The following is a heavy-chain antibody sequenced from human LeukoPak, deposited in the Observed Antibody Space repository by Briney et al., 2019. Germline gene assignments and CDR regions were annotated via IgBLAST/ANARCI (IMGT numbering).Heavy chain of an antibody. V-gene: IGHV1-8*03. Sequence: ASVKVSCKASGYTFTGYYMHWVRQAPGQGLEWMGWINPNSGNTGYAQKFQGRVTITRNTSISTAYMELSSLRSEDTAVYYCARGLPNYYGSGSAFDYWGQGTLVTVSS. CDR2: INPNSGNT. CDR1: GYTFTGYY. D-gene: IGHD3-10*01. CDR3: ARGLPNYYGSGSAFDY. J-gene: IGHJ4*02.